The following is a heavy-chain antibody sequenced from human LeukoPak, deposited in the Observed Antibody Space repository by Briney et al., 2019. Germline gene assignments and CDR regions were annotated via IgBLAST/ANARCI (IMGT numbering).Heavy chain of an antibody. V-gene: IGHV3-53*01. D-gene: IGHD3-3*01. J-gene: IGHJ4*02. CDR2: IYSGGST. CDR3: ARDKTPWSYYDY. CDR1: GFTVSSNY. Sequence: GGSLRLSCAASGFTVSSNYMSWVRQAPGKGLEWVSVIYSGGSTYYADSVKGRFTISRDNSKNTLYLQMNSLRAEDTAVYYCARDKTPWSYYDYWGQGTLVTVSS.